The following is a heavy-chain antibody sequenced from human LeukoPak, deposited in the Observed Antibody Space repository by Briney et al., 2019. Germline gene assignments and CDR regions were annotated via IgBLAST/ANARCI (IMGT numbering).Heavy chain of an antibody. Sequence: GASVKVSCKASGYTFTSYAMHWVRQAPGQRLEWMGWINAGNGNTKYSQKFQGRVTITRDTSASTAYMELSSLRSEDTAVYYCAAGGIWSQFFDYWGQGTLVTVSS. J-gene: IGHJ4*02. D-gene: IGHD2/OR15-2a*01. CDR2: INAGNGNT. CDR1: GYTFTSYA. V-gene: IGHV1-3*01. CDR3: AAGGIWSQFFDY.